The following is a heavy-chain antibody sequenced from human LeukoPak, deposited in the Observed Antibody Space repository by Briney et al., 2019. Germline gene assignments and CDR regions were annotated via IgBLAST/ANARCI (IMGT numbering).Heavy chain of an antibody. CDR1: GYSISSGYY. D-gene: IGHD6-19*01. CDR2: IYHSGST. CDR3: ARAIVAVAGVYYFDY. V-gene: IGHV4-38-2*01. J-gene: IGHJ4*02. Sequence: SETLSLTCAVSGYSISSGYYWGWIRQPPGKGPEWIGSIYHSGSTYYNPSLKSRVTISVDTSKNQFSLKLSSVTAADTAVYYCARAIVAVAGVYYFDYWGQGTLVTVSS.